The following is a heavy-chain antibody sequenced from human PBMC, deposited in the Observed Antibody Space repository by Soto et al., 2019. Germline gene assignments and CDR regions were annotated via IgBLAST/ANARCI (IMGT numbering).Heavy chain of an antibody. J-gene: IGHJ3*02. CDR1: GFTLSSYA. D-gene: IGHD2-2*01. Sequence: PGGSLRLSCAASGFTLSSYAMSWVRQAPGKGLEWVSAISGSGGSTYYADSVKGRFTISRDNSKNTLYLQMNSLRAEDTAVYYCAKDQHKYVRAFDIWGQGTTVTVSS. CDR3: AKDQHKYVRAFDI. CDR2: ISGSGGST. V-gene: IGHV3-23*01.